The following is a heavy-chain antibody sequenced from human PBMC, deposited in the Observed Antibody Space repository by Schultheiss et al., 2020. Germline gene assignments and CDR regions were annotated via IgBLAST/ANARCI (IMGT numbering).Heavy chain of an antibody. CDR1: GGTFSSYA. D-gene: IGHD3-9*01. CDR3: ARGILTGYYYYYGMDV. J-gene: IGHJ6*02. V-gene: IGHV1-46*01. CDR2: ISPSDGST. Sequence: ASVKVSCKASGGTFSSYAISWVRQAPGQGLEWMGIISPSDGSTNYAQKFQGRVTMTRDTSTSTVYMELRSLRSDDTAVYYCARGILTGYYYYYGMDVWGQGTTVTVSS.